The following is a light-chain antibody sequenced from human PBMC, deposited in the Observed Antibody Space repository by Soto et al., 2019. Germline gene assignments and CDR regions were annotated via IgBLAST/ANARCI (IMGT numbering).Light chain of an antibody. CDR3: QQRGNWPIT. CDR2: DAS. Sequence: EIVLTQSPGTLSLSPGERVTLSCRASQRISSSYLAWYQQKPGQAPRLLIYDASNRATGIPARFSGSGSGTDSTLTISSLAPEDFAVYYCQQRGNWPITFGQGTRLEI. CDR1: QRISSSY. J-gene: IGKJ5*01. V-gene: IGKV3D-20*02.